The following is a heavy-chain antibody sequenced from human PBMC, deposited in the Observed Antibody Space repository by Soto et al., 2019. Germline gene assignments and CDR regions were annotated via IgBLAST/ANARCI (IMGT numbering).Heavy chain of an antibody. CDR3: ARLVGNRFDP. D-gene: IGHD2-15*01. J-gene: IGHJ5*02. Sequence: SETLSLTCTVSGGSISSSSYYWGWIRQPPGKGLEWIGSIYYSGSTYYNPSLKSRVTISVDTSKNQFSLKLSSVTAADTAVYYCARLVGNRFDPLGPGNPGHRLL. CDR1: GGSISSSSYY. CDR2: IYYSGST. V-gene: IGHV4-39*01.